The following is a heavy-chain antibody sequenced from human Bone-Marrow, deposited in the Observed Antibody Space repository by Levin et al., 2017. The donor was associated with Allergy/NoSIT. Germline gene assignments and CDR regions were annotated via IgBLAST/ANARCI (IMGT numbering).Heavy chain of an antibody. CDR2: ISYYGST. CDR3: ARAFPQEGRGAFDL. D-gene: IGHD3-10*01. CDR1: GDSISPSY. Sequence: SETLSLTCTVTGDSISPSYWHWIRQPPGMGLEWIGLISYYGSTDYHPSLKSRVTMSLDTSKNQFSLRLTSMTAADTAVYYCARAFPQEGRGAFDLWGRGTLVTVSS. V-gene: IGHV4-59*01. J-gene: IGHJ2*01.